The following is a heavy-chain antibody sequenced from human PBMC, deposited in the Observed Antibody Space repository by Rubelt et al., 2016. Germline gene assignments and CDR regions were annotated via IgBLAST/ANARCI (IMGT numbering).Heavy chain of an antibody. D-gene: IGHD3-10*01. Sequence: QVQLVQSGAEVKKPGSSVKVSCKGPGGTFSRHAISWVRQAPGQGLEWMGWISAYNGNTNYAQKLQGIVTMTTDTSTSTAYMERRRLRSADTAVYYCARVRFGDSWFDPWGQGTLVTVSS. J-gene: IGHJ5*02. V-gene: IGHV1-18*04. CDR1: GGTFSRHA. CDR2: ISAYNGNT. CDR3: ARVRFGDSWFDP.